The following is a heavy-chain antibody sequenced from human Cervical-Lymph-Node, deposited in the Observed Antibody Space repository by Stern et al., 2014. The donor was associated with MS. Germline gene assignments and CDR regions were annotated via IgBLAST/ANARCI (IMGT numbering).Heavy chain of an antibody. Sequence: QLVESGAEVKKPGESLKISCKGSGYTFTNYWIGWVRQMPGKGLEWMGIIHPSDSYTRYSPSFQGQVIISADKSINTAYLQWSSLKASDTAMYYCARGSVAATMGAMDVWGQGTTVTVSS. D-gene: IGHD6-19*01. CDR1: GYTFTNYW. CDR3: ARGSVAATMGAMDV. J-gene: IGHJ6*02. CDR2: IHPSDSYT. V-gene: IGHV5-51*01.